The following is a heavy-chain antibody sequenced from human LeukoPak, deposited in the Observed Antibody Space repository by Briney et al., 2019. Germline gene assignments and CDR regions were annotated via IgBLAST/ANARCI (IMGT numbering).Heavy chain of an antibody. CDR1: GFTFDDYA. Sequence: PAGGSLRLSCAASGFTFDDYAMHWVRQAPGKGLEWVSGISWNSGSIGYADSVKGRFTISRDNAKNSLYLQMNSLRAEDTALYYCAKDMVGSSGLQYYFDYWGQGTLVTVSS. CDR2: ISWNSGSI. V-gene: IGHV3-9*01. CDR3: AKDMVGSSGLQYYFDY. J-gene: IGHJ4*02. D-gene: IGHD3-22*01.